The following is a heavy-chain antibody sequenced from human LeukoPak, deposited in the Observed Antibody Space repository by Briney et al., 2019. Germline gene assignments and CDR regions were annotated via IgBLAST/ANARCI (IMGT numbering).Heavy chain of an antibody. J-gene: IGHJ4*02. Sequence: GGSLRLSCGASGFTFSNSLMYWVRQDPEKRLVWISHINGDGTSTSYAHSVKGRFTISRDNAKNTLYLQLSTLTAATTAVYCCGRATIGFDFWGQGTLVTVSS. D-gene: IGHD5-24*01. CDR1: GFTFSNSL. CDR3: GRATIGFDF. V-gene: IGHV3-74*01. CDR2: INGDGTST.